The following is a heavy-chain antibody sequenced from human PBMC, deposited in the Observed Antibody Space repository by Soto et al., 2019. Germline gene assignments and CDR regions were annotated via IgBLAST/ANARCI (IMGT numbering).Heavy chain of an antibody. Sequence: QVQLVQSGAEVKKPGASVKVSCKASGYTFTSYGISWVRQAPGQGLEWMGWISAYNGNTNYAQKLQGRYTMTTDTSTSTAYMELRSLRSDDTAVYYCARVYLGYCSGGSCPDVVHFDYWGQGTLVTVSS. J-gene: IGHJ4*02. CDR2: ISAYNGNT. V-gene: IGHV1-18*01. CDR3: ARVYLGYCSGGSCPDVVHFDY. D-gene: IGHD2-15*01. CDR1: GYTFTSYG.